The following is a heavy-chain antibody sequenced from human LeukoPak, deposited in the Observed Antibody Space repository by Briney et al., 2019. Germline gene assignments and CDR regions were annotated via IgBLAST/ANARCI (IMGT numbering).Heavy chain of an antibody. CDR1: GYTFTSYA. Sequence: ASVKVSCKASGYTFTSYAMNWVRQAPGQGPEWMGWINTNTGNPTYAQGFTGRFVFSLDTSVSTAYLQISSLKAEDTAVYYCARDAHSYSFPWYFDYWGQGTLVTVSS. CDR3: ARDAHSYSFPWYFDY. CDR2: INTNTGNP. J-gene: IGHJ4*02. V-gene: IGHV7-4-1*02. D-gene: IGHD2-15*01.